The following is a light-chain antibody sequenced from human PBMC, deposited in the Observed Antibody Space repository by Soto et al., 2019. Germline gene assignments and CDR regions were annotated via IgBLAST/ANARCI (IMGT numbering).Light chain of an antibody. Sequence: DSPMTQYPSTLSASIGDRVTITCRAGQSISSWLAGYQQKPGKAPKLLISKASTLQSGVPLRFSGSGSGTEFALTISSLQPDDFATYYCQQYESYPMTLGGGTKVEIK. J-gene: IGKJ4*01. CDR1: QSISSW. V-gene: IGKV1-5*03. CDR2: KAS. CDR3: QQYESYPMT.